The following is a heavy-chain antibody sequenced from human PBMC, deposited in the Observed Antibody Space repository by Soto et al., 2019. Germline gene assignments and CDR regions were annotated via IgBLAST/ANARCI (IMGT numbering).Heavy chain of an antibody. J-gene: IGHJ4*02. CDR3: ARSIMITFGGVIVIGSFDY. CDR2: ISAYNGNT. Sequence: QVQLVQSGAEVKKPGASVKVSCKASGYTFTSYGISWVQQAPGQGLEWMGWISAYNGNTNYAQKLQGRVTMTTDTSTSTAYMELRSLRSDDTAVYYCARSIMITFGGVIVIGSFDYWGQGTLVTVSS. D-gene: IGHD3-16*02. CDR1: GYTFTSYG. V-gene: IGHV1-18*01.